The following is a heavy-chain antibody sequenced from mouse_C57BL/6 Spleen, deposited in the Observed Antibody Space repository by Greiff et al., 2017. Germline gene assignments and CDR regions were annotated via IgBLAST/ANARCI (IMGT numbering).Heavy chain of an antibody. CDR1: GYTFTSYW. V-gene: IGHV1-61*01. CDR3: ARRDYGPYYYAMDY. Sequence: VQLQQPGAELVRPGSSVKLSCKASGYTFTSYWMDWVKQRPGQGLEWIGNIYPSDSETHYNQKFKYKATLTVDKSSSTAYMQLSSLTSEDSAVYYGARRDYGPYYYAMDYWGQGTSVTVSS. J-gene: IGHJ4*01. CDR2: IYPSDSET. D-gene: IGHD1-1*02.